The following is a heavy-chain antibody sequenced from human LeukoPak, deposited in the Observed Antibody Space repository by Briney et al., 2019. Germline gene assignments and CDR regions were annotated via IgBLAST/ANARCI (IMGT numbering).Heavy chain of an antibody. D-gene: IGHD3-22*01. CDR2: ISSSGSTI. V-gene: IGHV3-48*03. CDR3: ARVLHNRNYDGSTYYGY. CDR1: GFTFSSYE. J-gene: IGHJ4*02. Sequence: GGSLRLSCAASGFTFSSYEMNWVRQAPGKGLEWVSYISSSGSTIYYADSVKGRFTISRDNAKNSLYLQMNSLRAEDTAVYYCARVLHNRNYDGSTYYGYWGQGTLVTVSS.